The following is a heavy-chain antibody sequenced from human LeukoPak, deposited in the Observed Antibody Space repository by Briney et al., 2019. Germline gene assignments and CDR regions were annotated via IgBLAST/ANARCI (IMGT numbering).Heavy chain of an antibody. CDR1: GFTFSSYA. Sequence: GGSLRLSCAASGFTFSSYAMSWVRQAPGKGLEWVSTISVSDDSTYYADSVKGRFTISRDNSKNTLYLQMNSLRAEDTAVYYCAKAWELLLSFFFDYWGQGTLVTVSS. J-gene: IGHJ4*02. CDR3: AKAWELLLSFFFDY. V-gene: IGHV3-23*01. CDR2: ISVSDDST. D-gene: IGHD2/OR15-2a*01.